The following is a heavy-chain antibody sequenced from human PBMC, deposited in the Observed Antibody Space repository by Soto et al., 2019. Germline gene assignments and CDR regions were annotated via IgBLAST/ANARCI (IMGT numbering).Heavy chain of an antibody. CDR1: GGSISSGGYY. V-gene: IGHV4-31*03. J-gene: IGHJ4*02. CDR3: ARDETYCSGGSCYSGPPR. Sequence: QVQLQESGPGLVKPSQTLSLTCTVSGGSISSGGYYWSWIRQHPGKGLEWIGYIYYSGSTYYNPSLKRRVTISVDTSKNQFSLKLSSVTAADTAVYYCARDETYCSGGSCYSGPPRWGQGTLVTVSS. CDR2: IYYSGST. D-gene: IGHD2-15*01.